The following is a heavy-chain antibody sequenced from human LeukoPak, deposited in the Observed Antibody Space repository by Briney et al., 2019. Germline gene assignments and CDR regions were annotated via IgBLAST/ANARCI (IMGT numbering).Heavy chain of an antibody. CDR1: GYTFTGYY. J-gene: IGHJ5*02. Sequence: ASVKVSCKXSGYTFTGYYMHWVRQAPGQGLEWMGWINPNSGGTNYAQKFQGRVTMTRDTSISTAYMELSRLRSDDTAVYYCARLATQGPWFDPWGQGTLVTVSS. D-gene: IGHD3-3*02. CDR3: ARLATQGPWFDP. V-gene: IGHV1-2*02. CDR2: INPNSGGT.